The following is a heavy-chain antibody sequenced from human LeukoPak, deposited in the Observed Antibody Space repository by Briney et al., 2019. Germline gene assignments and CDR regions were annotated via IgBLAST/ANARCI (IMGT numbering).Heavy chain of an antibody. CDR2: IYTSGST. D-gene: IGHD6-6*01. CDR3: ARDSFFRSSSGWFDP. CDR1: GGSISSYY. J-gene: IGHJ5*02. Sequence: PSETLSLTCTVSGGSISSYYWSWIRQPAGKGLEWIGRIYTSGSTNYNPSLKSRVTMSVDTSKNQFSLKLSSVTAADTAMYYCARDSFFRSSSGWFDPWGQGTLVTVSS. V-gene: IGHV4-4*07.